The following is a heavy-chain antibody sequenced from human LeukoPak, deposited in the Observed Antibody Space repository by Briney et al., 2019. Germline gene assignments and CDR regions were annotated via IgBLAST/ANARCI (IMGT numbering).Heavy chain of an antibody. CDR3: ARDYYDSSGYRYFDY. J-gene: IGHJ4*02. CDR1: GFTFSSYS. V-gene: IGHV3-21*01. Sequence: GGSLRLSCAASGFTFSSYSMNWVRQAPGKGLEWVSSISSSGSYIYYADSVKGRFTISRDNAKNSLYLQMNSLRAEDTAVYYCARDYYDSSGYRYFDYWGQGTLVTVSS. D-gene: IGHD3-22*01. CDR2: ISSSGSYI.